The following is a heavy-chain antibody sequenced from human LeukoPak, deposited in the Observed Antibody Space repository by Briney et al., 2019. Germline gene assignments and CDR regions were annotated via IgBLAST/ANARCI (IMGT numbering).Heavy chain of an antibody. CDR1: GFTLSSYW. CDR2: IDPDGSTT. D-gene: IGHD6-13*01. J-gene: IGHJ6*02. V-gene: IGHV3-74*01. Sequence: PGGSLRLSCAASGFTLSSYWMHWVCQAPGEGLVWGSRIDPDGSTTNYADSVKGRFTTPRDNAKNTLYLQMNSLRAEDTALYYCTRVQAGRAGLMDVWGRGTTVTVSS. CDR3: TRVQAGRAGLMDV.